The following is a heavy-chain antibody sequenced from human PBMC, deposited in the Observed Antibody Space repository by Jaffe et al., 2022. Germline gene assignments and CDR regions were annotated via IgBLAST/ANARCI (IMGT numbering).Heavy chain of an antibody. J-gene: IGHJ6*03. Sequence: EVQLVESGGGLVKPGGSLRLSCAASGFTFSSYSMNWVRQAPGKGLEWVSSISSSSSYIYYADSVKGRFTISRDNAKNSLYLQMNSLRAEDTAVYYCARADLGYCSSTSCSTEDYYYYYYMDVWGKGTTVTVSS. CDR3: ARADLGYCSSTSCSTEDYYYYYYMDV. CDR1: GFTFSSYS. V-gene: IGHV3-21*01. D-gene: IGHD2-2*01. CDR2: ISSSSSYI.